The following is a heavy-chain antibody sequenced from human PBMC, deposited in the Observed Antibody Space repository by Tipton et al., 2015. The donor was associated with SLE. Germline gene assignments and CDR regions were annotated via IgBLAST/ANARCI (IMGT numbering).Heavy chain of an antibody. D-gene: IGHD3-10*01. Sequence: LRLSCTVSGGSISSYYWSWIRQPPGKGLEWIGYIYHSGSTNYNPSLKSRVTISVDTSKNQSSLKLSSVTAADTAVYYCARGEITMVQGVIWDDAFDIWGQGTMVTVSS. CDR1: GGSISSYY. CDR2: IYHSGST. J-gene: IGHJ3*02. CDR3: ARGEITMVQGVIWDDAFDI. V-gene: IGHV4-59*01.